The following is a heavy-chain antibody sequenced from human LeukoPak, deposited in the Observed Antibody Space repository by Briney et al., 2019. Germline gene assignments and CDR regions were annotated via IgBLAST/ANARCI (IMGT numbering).Heavy chain of an antibody. CDR3: ATAPNVYYYDY. V-gene: IGHV4-59*08. D-gene: IGHD2-8*01. CDR1: GGSITSDY. CDR2: IYHTGST. J-gene: IGHJ4*02. Sequence: PSETLSLTCTLSGGSITSDYWSWIRQSPGKGLEWIGYIYHTGSTNYNPSLKSRVTMSIDLSKNQFSLRLNSVTAADTAVYYCATAPNVYYYDYWGQGALVTVSS.